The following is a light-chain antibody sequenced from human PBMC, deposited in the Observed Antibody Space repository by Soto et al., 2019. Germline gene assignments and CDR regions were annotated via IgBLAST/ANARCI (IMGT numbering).Light chain of an antibody. CDR1: RSVSDNY. CDR2: GAS. CDR3: QQYDAASPLT. J-gene: IGKJ4*01. Sequence: EVVLTQFPGTLSLSPGDRATLSCRASRSVSDNYLAWYQQKPGRAPRLLIFGASIRATGIPDRFIGSASGTDFTLTISGLEPDDFAVYYCQQYDAASPLTFAGGTKVAIK. V-gene: IGKV3-20*01.